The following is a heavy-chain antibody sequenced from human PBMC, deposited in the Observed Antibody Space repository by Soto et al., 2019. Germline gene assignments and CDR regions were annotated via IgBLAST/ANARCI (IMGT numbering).Heavy chain of an antibody. CDR3: ARDIRGYSRAFDY. D-gene: IGHD5-18*01. V-gene: IGHV4-61*03. CDR1: GDSVFSASYY. Sequence: PSETLSLTCTVSGDSVFSASYYWTCIREPPGEGLEWIGYISATGSTNYNPSLKSRLTISVDTSKNHFSLRLSSVTAADTAVYYCARDIRGYSRAFDYWGQGTLVTVSS. J-gene: IGHJ4*02. CDR2: ISATGST.